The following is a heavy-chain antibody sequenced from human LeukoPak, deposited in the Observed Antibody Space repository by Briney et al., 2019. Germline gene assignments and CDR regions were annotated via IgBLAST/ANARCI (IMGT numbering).Heavy chain of an antibody. CDR3: ARDNYDGSGYYFD. CDR1: GFTFSSYE. V-gene: IGHV3-48*03. J-gene: IGHJ4*02. Sequence: GGSLRLSCAASGFTFSSYEMNWVRQAPGKGLEWVSYISSSGSTTHYADSVKGRFTISRDNAKNSLYLQMNSLRAEDTAVYYCARDNYDGSGYYFDWGQGTLVTVSS. CDR2: ISSSGSTT. D-gene: IGHD3-22*01.